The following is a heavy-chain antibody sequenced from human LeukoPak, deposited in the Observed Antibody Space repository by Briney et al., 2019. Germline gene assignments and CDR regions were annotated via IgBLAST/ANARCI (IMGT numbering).Heavy chain of an antibody. Sequence: PGGSLRLSCAVSGFTFSSYGMNWVRQAPGKGLEWVSYISSSSSTIYYADSVKGRFTISRDNAKNSLYLQMNSLRAEDTAVYYCARVPGYSSSSGGWGQGTLVTVSS. V-gene: IGHV3-48*01. D-gene: IGHD6-6*01. CDR3: ARVPGYSSSSGG. J-gene: IGHJ4*02. CDR1: GFTFSSYG. CDR2: ISSSSSTI.